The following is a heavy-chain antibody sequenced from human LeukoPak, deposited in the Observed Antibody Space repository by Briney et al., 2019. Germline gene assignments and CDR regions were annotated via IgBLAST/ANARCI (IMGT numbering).Heavy chain of an antibody. D-gene: IGHD5-18*01. CDR1: GYTFTSYG. J-gene: IGHJ4*02. V-gene: IGHV1-18*01. CDR2: ISAYNGNT. CDR3: ARVHPKKKDTAMVNYFDY. Sequence: ASVKVSCKASGYTFTSYGISWVRQAPGQGLEWMGWISAYNGNTNYAQKLQGRVTMTTDTSTSTAYMELRSLRSDDTAVYYCARVHPKKKDTAMVNYFDYWGQGTLVTVSS.